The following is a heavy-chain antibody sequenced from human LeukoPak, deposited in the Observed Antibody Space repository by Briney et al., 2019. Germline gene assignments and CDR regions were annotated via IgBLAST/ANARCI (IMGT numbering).Heavy chain of an antibody. CDR1: GFTFSSYN. V-gene: IGHV3-21*01. Sequence: GGSLRLSCAASGFTFSSYNMNWVRQAPGKGMEWVSSVSSSSTYIYYADSVKGRFTISRDNAKNSLYLQMNSLRAEDTAVYYRARDNSWNGDYGGPYFDYWGQGTLVTVSS. CDR2: VSSSSTYI. J-gene: IGHJ4*02. D-gene: IGHD4-17*01. CDR3: ARDNSWNGDYGGPYFDY.